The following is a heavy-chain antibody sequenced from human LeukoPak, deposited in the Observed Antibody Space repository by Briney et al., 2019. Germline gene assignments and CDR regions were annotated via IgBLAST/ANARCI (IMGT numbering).Heavy chain of an antibody. CDR3: ARELYGGSDYYYYYMDV. D-gene: IGHD4-23*01. CDR1: GGSISSGGYY. J-gene: IGHJ6*03. V-gene: IGHV4-30-2*01. CDR2: IYHSGST. Sequence: PSETLSLTCTVSGGSISSGGYYWSWIRQPPGKGLEWIGYIYHSGSTYYNPSLKSRVTISVDRSKNQFSLKLSSVTAADTAVYFCARELYGGSDYYYYYMDVWGKGTTVTVSS.